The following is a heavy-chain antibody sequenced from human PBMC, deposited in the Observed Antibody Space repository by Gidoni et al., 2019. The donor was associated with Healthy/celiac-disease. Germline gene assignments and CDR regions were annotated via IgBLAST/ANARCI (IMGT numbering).Heavy chain of an antibody. D-gene: IGHD5-12*01. J-gene: IGHJ3*02. CDR1: GFSLSTSGVG. Sequence: QITLKESSPTLVKPTQTLTLTCTFSGFSLSTSGVGVGWIRQPPGKALEWFALIYWDDDKRYSPSLKSRLTITKDTSKNQVVLTMTNMDPVDTATYYCAHKSRDGYNYHAFDIWGQGTMVTVSS. CDR3: AHKSRDGYNYHAFDI. V-gene: IGHV2-5*02. CDR2: IYWDDDK.